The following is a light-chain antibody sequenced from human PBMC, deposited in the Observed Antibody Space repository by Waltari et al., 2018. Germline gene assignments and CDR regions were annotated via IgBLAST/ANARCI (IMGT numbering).Light chain of an antibody. CDR3: QQYYDSPPT. J-gene: IGKJ4*01. CDR1: QRLFYSPNKRNY. Sequence: DIVMTQSPDSLTVSLGERATINCRSSQRLFYSPNKRNYLAWYQQKTGQSPKLLIYWASTRESGVPDRFSGSGSGTDFSLTISNLQAEDVAVYSCQQYYDSPPTFGGGTKVEIK. V-gene: IGKV4-1*01. CDR2: WAS.